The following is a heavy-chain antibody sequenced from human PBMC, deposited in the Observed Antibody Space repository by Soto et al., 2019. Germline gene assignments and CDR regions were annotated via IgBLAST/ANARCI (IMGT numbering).Heavy chain of an antibody. J-gene: IGHJ4*02. D-gene: IGHD2-15*01. V-gene: IGHV2-5*02. Sequence: QITLNESGPTLVKPTQTLTLTCTFSGFSLSTRGVGVGWIRQPPGKALEWLALLYWDDDESYSPSLMSRLTTTXDXXKNQVYLTMTNMDPMDTATYYCAHRPRGFTYFFDYWGQGTLVTVSS. CDR2: LYWDDDE. CDR3: AHRPRGFTYFFDY. CDR1: GFSLSTRGVG.